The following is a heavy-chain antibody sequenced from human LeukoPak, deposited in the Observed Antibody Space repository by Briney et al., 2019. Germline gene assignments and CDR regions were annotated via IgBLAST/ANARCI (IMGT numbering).Heavy chain of an antibody. CDR1: GFTFSSYV. Sequence: GGSLRLSCAASGFTFSSYVMSWVRQAPGKGLEWVSSIRGNGGGTDYADSVKGRFTISRDTSKNTLYLQVNSLRGEDTAVYYCARAGGGHFFYGMDVWGQGTTVTVSS. CDR2: IRGNGGGT. D-gene: IGHD3-16*01. CDR3: ARAGGGHFFYGMDV. V-gene: IGHV3-23*01. J-gene: IGHJ6*02.